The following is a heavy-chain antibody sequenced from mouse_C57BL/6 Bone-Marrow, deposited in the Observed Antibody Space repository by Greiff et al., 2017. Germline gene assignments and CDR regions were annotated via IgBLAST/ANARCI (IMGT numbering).Heavy chain of an antibody. Sequence: VQLQESGAELARPGASVKLSCKASGYTFTSYGLSWVKQRTGQGLAWIGELYPRSGNTSYNETFKGKATLTADKSSSTAYMELRSLTSEDSAVYFCARWGWLRGAMDYWGQGTSVTVSS. CDR1: GYTFTSYG. V-gene: IGHV1-81*01. J-gene: IGHJ4*01. CDR2: LYPRSGNT. D-gene: IGHD2-2*01. CDR3: ARWGWLRGAMDY.